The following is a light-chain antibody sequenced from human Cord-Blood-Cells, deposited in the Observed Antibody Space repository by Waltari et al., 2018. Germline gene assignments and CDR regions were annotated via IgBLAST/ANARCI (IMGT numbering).Light chain of an antibody. Sequence: QSVLTQPPSASGTPGQRVTISCSGSSSNIGSNTVNWYQQLPGTAPKLLIYSNQRRPSGVPDRFSGSKSGTSASLAISGLQSEDEADYYCAAWDDSLNGHAVFGGGTQLTVL. CDR3: AAWDDSLNGHAV. J-gene: IGLJ7*01. CDR1: SSNIGSNT. CDR2: SNQ. V-gene: IGLV1-44*01.